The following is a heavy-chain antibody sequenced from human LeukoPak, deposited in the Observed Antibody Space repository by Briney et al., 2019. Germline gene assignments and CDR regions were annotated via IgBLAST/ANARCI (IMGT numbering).Heavy chain of an antibody. J-gene: IGHJ5*02. CDR1: GDSINNDDYY. Sequence: SQTLSLTCTVSGDSINNDDYYWNWIRQPAGKGLEWIGLIYTSGSTNYNPSLKSRVTISVDTSKNQFSLKLSSVTAADTAVYYCARSTMVRGIITEEFDPWGQGTLVTVSS. D-gene: IGHD3-10*01. V-gene: IGHV4-61*02. CDR3: ARSTMVRGIITEEFDP. CDR2: IYTSGST.